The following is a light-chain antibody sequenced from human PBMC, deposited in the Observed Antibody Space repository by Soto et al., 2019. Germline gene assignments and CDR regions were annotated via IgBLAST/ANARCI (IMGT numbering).Light chain of an antibody. J-gene: IGKJ4*01. V-gene: IGKV3-11*01. CDR2: DAS. CDR3: QQYNNWPLT. CDR1: QSVSSY. Sequence: EIVLTHSPTTLPCAPLERDTLCCMVSQSVSSYLAWYQQKPGQAPRLLIYDASNRATGIPARFSGSGSGTEFTLTISRLQSEDFAVYYCQQYNNWPLTFGGGTKVDIK.